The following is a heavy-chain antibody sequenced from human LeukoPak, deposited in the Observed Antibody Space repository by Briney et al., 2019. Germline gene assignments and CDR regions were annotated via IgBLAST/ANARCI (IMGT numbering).Heavy chain of an antibody. CDR2: INDGGYNT. J-gene: IGHJ4*02. Sequence: GGSLRLSCAASGFTFSTYDMNWVRQAPGKGLEWVAAINDGGYNTYYADSMRGRFTISRDNAKNTLYLQMNSLRAEDTAVYYCAKKETVVSPGNYFDHWGQGTLVTVSS. V-gene: IGHV3-23*01. CDR3: AKKETVVSPGNYFDH. D-gene: IGHD4-23*01. CDR1: GFTFSTYD.